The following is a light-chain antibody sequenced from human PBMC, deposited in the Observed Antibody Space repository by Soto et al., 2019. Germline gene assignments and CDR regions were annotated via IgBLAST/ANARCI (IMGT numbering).Light chain of an antibody. J-gene: IGKJ1*01. Sequence: EIVLTQSPATLSLSPGERATLSCRASQCVSSYFAWYQQKPGQAPRLLIYDASNKPTGIPARFSGSGSGTDFPLTISSLEHEAFAVYYCQQRSNWPPWTVGQGTKVEIK. V-gene: IGKV3-11*01. CDR1: QCVSSY. CDR2: DAS. CDR3: QQRSNWPPWT.